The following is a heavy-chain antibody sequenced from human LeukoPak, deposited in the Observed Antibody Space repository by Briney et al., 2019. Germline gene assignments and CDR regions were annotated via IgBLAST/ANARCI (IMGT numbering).Heavy chain of an antibody. D-gene: IGHD3-22*01. J-gene: IGHJ4*02. Sequence: GGSLSLSCAASGFTFSSFAMSWVRQAPGKGLEWVSGISWNSGSIGYADSVKGRFTISRDNAKNSLYLQMNSLRAEDTALYYCAKAYYYDSSGYSSRFDYWGQGTLVTVSS. CDR1: GFTFSSFA. V-gene: IGHV3-9*01. CDR2: ISWNSGSI. CDR3: AKAYYYDSSGYSSRFDY.